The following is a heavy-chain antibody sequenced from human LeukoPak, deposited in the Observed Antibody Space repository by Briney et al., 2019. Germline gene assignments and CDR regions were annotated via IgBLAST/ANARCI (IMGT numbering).Heavy chain of an antibody. J-gene: IGHJ4*02. CDR3: ARGRGYYGSGGYLGYFDY. CDR2: INHSGST. V-gene: IGHV4-34*01. Sequence: SETLSLTCAVYGGSFSGYYWSWIRQPPGKGLEWIGEINHSGSTNYNPSLKSRVTISVDTSKNQFSLKLSSVTAADTAVYYCARGRGYYGSGGYLGYFDYWGQGTLVTVSS. CDR1: GGSFSGYY. D-gene: IGHD3-10*01.